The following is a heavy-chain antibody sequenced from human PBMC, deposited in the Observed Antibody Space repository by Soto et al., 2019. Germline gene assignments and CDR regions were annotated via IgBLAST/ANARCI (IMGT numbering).Heavy chain of an antibody. V-gene: IGHV4-61*01. Sequence: SETLSLTCSVSGDSVNSDYYYWTWIRQPPGKGLEWIGYIYSSGITNYNPSLRSRVTISLDTSRNQFSLKLSSVTAADTAVFYCAREYANSPEAFDYWGRGTLVTVSS. CDR2: IYSSGIT. D-gene: IGHD2-2*01. J-gene: IGHJ4*02. CDR1: GDSVNSDYYY. CDR3: AREYANSPEAFDY.